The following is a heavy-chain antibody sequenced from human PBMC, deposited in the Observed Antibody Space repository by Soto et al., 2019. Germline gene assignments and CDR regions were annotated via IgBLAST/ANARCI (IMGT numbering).Heavy chain of an antibody. D-gene: IGHD6-6*01. V-gene: IGHV4-30-4*01. Sequence: PSETLSLTCTVSGGSISSDDYYWTWIRQPPGKGLEWIGYIYHSGRTSYNPSLDSRITISMDTSNNQLSLKLSSVTAADTAVYYCARDRSNSPDYFDYWGQGALVTVSS. CDR3: ARDRSNSPDYFDY. J-gene: IGHJ4*02. CDR2: IYHSGRT. CDR1: GGSISSDDYY.